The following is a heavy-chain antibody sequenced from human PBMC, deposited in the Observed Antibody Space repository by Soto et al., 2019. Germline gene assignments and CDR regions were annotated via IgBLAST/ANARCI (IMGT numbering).Heavy chain of an antibody. D-gene: IGHD2-15*01. CDR1: GFTFSSYA. CDR3: AKINIVVVVAATAAIDY. V-gene: IGHV3-23*01. CDR2: ISGSGGST. J-gene: IGHJ4*02. Sequence: GESLKISCAASGFTFSSYAMSWVRQAPGKGLEWVSAISGSGGSTYYADSVKGRFTISRDNSKNTLYLQMNSLRAEDTAVYYCAKINIVVVVAATAAIDYWGQGTLVTVSS.